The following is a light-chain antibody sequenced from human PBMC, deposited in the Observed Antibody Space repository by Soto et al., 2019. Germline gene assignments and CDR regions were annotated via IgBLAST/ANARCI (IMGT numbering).Light chain of an antibody. CDR3: QQYDNDWA. V-gene: IGKV1-5*01. Sequence: DIQMTQSPTTLSASVGDRVTITCRASQSISNLLAWYQQKPGTAPQVLIDDASSLQGGVPSRFSGSGCGTEFTLIISGLQPDDFATYYCQQYDNDWAFGQGTKV. J-gene: IGKJ1*01. CDR1: QSISNL. CDR2: DAS.